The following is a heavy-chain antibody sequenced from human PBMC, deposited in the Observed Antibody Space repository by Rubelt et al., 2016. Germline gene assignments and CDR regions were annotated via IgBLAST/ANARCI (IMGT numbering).Heavy chain of an antibody. J-gene: IGHJ4*02. D-gene: IGHD6-25*01. CDR3: ARAIAADDAY. V-gene: IGHV3-53*01. Sequence: EVLLVESGGGLVQPGGSLRLSCAASGFTVSNNFVIWVRQAPEKGLEWASVIHTDGSRPYADSVTGRFTISRDNSKNTVYLQMNSLRAEDTAVYYCARAIAADDAYWGRGTLVTVSS. CDR1: GFTVSNNF. CDR2: IHTDGSR.